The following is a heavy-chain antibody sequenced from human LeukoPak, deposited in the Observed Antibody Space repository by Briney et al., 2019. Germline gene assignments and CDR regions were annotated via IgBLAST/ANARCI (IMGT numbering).Heavy chain of an antibody. V-gene: IGHV3-7*03. CDR3: ARDKVSGPTLLDY. CDR1: GFTFSSYW. D-gene: IGHD3-10*01. Sequence: GGSLRLSCAASGFTFSSYWMSWVRQAPGKGLEWVANIKQDGREKYSVDSVKGRFTISRDNAKNSLFLQMNSLRADDTAVYYCARDKVSGPTLLDYWGQGTLVTVSS. J-gene: IGHJ4*02. CDR2: IKQDGREK.